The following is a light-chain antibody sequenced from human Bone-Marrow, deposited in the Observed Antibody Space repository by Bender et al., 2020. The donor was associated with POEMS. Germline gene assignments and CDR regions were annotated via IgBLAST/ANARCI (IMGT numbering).Light chain of an antibody. J-gene: IGLJ2*01. CDR3: CSPTRSAPVV. CDR1: SSDVGGNNF. V-gene: IGLV2-14*01. Sequence: QSALTQPASVSGSPGQSITISCTGTSSDVGGNNFVSWYQQHPGKAPKLMIYDTSSRSSGATPRFSGSKSGTTASLTISGLQPEDEAYYCCCSPTRSAPVVFGGGTKLTVL. CDR2: DTS.